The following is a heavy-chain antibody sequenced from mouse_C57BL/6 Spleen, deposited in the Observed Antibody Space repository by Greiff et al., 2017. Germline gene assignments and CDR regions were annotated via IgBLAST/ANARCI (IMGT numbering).Heavy chain of an antibody. CDR3: ARRGWDVDYAMDY. V-gene: IGHV3-6*01. CDR2: ISYDGSN. Sequence: ESGPGLVKPSQSLSLTCSVTGYSITSGYYWNWIRQFPGNKLEWMGYISYDGSNNYNPSLKNRISITRDTSKNQFFLKLNSVTTEDTATYYCARRGWDVDYAMDYWGQGTSVTVSS. D-gene: IGHD4-1*01. CDR1: GYSITSGYY. J-gene: IGHJ4*01.